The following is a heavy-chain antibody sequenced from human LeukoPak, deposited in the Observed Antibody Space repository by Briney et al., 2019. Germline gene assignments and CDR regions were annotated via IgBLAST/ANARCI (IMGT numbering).Heavy chain of an antibody. CDR1: GFTFSTYN. Sequence: GGCLRVSCAAPGFTFSTYNMSCVRQALGKGVEWVSYISSSGSTTDYADSVKGRFTNNRDNVKNSLFLQMNSLSDEDTAVYYCARDFLTGYFDYWGQGTLVTVSS. D-gene: IGHD3-9*01. CDR2: ISSSGSTT. J-gene: IGHJ4*02. CDR3: ARDFLTGYFDY. V-gene: IGHV3-48*02.